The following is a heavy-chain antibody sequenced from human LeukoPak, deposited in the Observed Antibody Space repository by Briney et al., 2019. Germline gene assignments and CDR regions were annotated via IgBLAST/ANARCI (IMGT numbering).Heavy chain of an antibody. CDR3: AADRYCGGDCHPYYFDY. J-gene: IGHJ4*02. D-gene: IGHD2-21*02. Sequence: ASVKVSCKASGYTFTSYYMHWVRQAPGQGLEWMGIINPSGGSTSYAQKFQGRVTMARDMSTSTAYMELSSLRSEDTAVYYCAADRYCGGDCHPYYFDYWGQGTLVTVSS. V-gene: IGHV1-46*01. CDR2: INPSGGST. CDR1: GYTFTSYY.